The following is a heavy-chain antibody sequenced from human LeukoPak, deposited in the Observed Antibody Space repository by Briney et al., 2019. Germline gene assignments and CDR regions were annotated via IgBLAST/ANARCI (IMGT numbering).Heavy chain of an antibody. J-gene: IGHJ4*02. CDR1: GGSISSGY. CDR3: ARGIRVTASLLSVGFYFDD. D-gene: IGHD2-21*02. CDR2: IYTSGGT. V-gene: IGHV4-4*07. Sequence: SETLSLTCTVSGGSISSGYWMWLRQPAGKALEWIGRIYTSGGTRYNPSLRGRVTMSAVTSKNQFSLKLSSVTAADTAVYYCARGIRVTASLLSVGFYFDDWGQGTLVTVSS.